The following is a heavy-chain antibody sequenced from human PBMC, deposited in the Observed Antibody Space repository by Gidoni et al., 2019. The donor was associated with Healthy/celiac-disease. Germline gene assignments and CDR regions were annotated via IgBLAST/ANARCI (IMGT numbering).Heavy chain of an antibody. CDR3: ARGPEYYDFWSGYHAFDI. CDR1: GGSFSGYY. V-gene: IGHV4-34*01. Sequence: QVQLQQWGAGLLKPSETLSLTCAVYGGSFSGYYWSWIRQPPGKGLEWIGEINHSGSTTYNPSLKSRVTISVDTSKNQFSLKLSSVTAADTAVYYCARGPEYYDFWSGYHAFDIWGQGTMVTVSS. CDR2: INHSGST. J-gene: IGHJ3*02. D-gene: IGHD3-3*01.